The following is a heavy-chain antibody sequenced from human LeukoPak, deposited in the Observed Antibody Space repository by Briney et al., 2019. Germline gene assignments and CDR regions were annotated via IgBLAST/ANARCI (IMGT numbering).Heavy chain of an antibody. V-gene: IGHV4-39*01. CDR2: IYYSGST. Sequence: SETLSLTCTVSGGSIRSSSYYWGWIRQPPGKGLEWIGSIYYSGSTYYNASLKSRGTISVDTSKDQFSLKLNSVTAADTAVYFCARQVVAVAGTGYFDYWGQGTLVTVSS. J-gene: IGHJ4*02. D-gene: IGHD6-19*01. CDR3: ARQVVAVAGTGYFDY. CDR1: GGSIRSSSYY.